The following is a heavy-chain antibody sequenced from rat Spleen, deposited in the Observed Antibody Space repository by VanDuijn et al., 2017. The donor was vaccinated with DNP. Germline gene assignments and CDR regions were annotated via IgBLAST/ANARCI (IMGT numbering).Heavy chain of an antibody. V-gene: IGHV5-7*01. J-gene: IGHJ4*01. CDR1: GFTFSDYN. CDR3: VSFNWPAP. D-gene: IGHD1-3*01. CDR2: IIYDGSSF. Sequence: EVQLVESGGGLVQPGRSLKLSCAASGFTFSDYNMAWVRQVPKKRLEWVATIIYDGSSFYYGDSVKGRFTVSRDNTKSTLYLQMDSLRSEDTASYYCVSFNWPAPWGQGTSVTVSS.